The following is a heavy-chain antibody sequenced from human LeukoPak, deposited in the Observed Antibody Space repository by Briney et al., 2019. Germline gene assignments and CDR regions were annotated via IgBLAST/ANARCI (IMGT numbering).Heavy chain of an antibody. CDR3: ARDPTPILSCSSTSCYYDAFDI. CDR2: ISSSSSSYI. V-gene: IGHV3-21*01. Sequence: GGSLRLSCAASGFTFSSYSMNWVRQAPGKGLEWVSSISSSSSSYIYYADSVKGRFTISRDNAKNSLYLQMNSLRAEDTAVYYCARDPTPILSCSSTSCYYDAFDIWGQGTMVTVSS. D-gene: IGHD2-2*01. CDR1: GFTFSSYS. J-gene: IGHJ3*02.